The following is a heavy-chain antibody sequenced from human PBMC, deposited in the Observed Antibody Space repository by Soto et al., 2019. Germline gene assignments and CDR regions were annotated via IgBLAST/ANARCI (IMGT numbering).Heavy chain of an antibody. CDR1: GFTFSSYA. CDR3: AKAPHGPVAYCGGDCYFDY. J-gene: IGHJ4*02. CDR2: ISGSGGST. V-gene: IGHV3-23*01. D-gene: IGHD2-21*01. Sequence: GGSLRLSCAASGFTFSSYAMSWVRQAPGKGLEWVSAISGSGGSTYYADSVKGRFTISRDNSKNTLYLQMNSLRAEDTAVYYCAKAPHGPVAYCGGDCYFDYWGQGTLVTVSS.